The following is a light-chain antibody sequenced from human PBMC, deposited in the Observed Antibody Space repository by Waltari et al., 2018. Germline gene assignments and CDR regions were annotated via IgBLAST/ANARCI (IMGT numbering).Light chain of an antibody. CDR2: EVT. V-gene: IGLV2-8*01. CDR3: SSYGGDNNVVI. Sequence: QSALTQPPSASGSPGQSVTISCTGTRSHVGNYDYVSWYQQHPGKVPKLIMYEVTKGPSGGSGRFAGSKAANAASLTVTGLQADDEADYYCSSYGGDNNVVIFGGGTKLTVL. J-gene: IGLJ2*01. CDR1: RSHVGNYDY.